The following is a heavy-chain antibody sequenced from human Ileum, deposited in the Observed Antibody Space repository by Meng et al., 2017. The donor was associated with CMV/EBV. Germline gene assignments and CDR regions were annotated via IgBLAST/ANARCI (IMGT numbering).Heavy chain of an antibody. J-gene: IGHJ4*02. Sequence: SCKTSGYTFTNSFFHWVRQAPGQGLEWMTRINPTGDSTTYAQKFQGRVTVTRDTSTTTVYLDLTSLTSEDTAVYYCARDTPGEDKWDWGQGTLVTVSS. CDR3: ARDTPGEDKWD. CDR1: GYTFTNSF. CDR2: INPTGDST. V-gene: IGHV1-46*01. D-gene: IGHD2-15*01.